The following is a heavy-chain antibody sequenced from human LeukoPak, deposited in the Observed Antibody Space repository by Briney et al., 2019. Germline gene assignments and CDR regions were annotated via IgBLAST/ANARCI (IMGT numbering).Heavy chain of an antibody. D-gene: IGHD3-10*01. CDR2: IYSGGST. J-gene: IGHJ4*02. CDR3: AREFRGLAFDY. Sequence: GGSLRLSCAASGFTVSSNYMSWVRQAPGKGLEWVSVIYSGGSTYYADSVKGRFTISRDNSKNTLYLQMNSLRAEDTAVYYCAREFRGLAFDYWGQGTLVTVSS. V-gene: IGHV3-66*01. CDR1: GFTVSSNY.